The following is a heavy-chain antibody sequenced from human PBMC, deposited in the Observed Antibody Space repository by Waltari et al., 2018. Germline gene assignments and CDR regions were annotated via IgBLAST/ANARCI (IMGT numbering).Heavy chain of an antibody. CDR3: ARIFAN. V-gene: IGHV3-48*01. J-gene: IGHJ4*02. Sequence: EVQLVESGGGLVQPGGSLRLSCAASGFTFSNYIMNWVRQAPGKGLELVSYISGSGDTTYYADAVKGRFTISRDNAKNSLFLQMNSLRAEDTAVYYCARIFANWGQGTLVTVSS. CDR1: GFTFSNYI. CDR2: ISGSGDTT.